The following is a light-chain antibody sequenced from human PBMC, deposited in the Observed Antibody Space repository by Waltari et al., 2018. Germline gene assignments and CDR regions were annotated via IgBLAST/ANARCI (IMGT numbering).Light chain of an antibody. CDR3: MTWHNNAWV. CDR1: SGLHVGTYR. Sequence: QAVLTQPSSLSASPGASASLTCTLRSGLHVGTYRIFWYQQTPGSPPQYLLMFKSDSDRHQGSGVPSRFSGSKDGSANAGTLLISGLQSEDEADYYCMTWHNNAWVFGGGTKLTVL. CDR2: FKSDSDR. V-gene: IGLV5-45*02. J-gene: IGLJ3*02.